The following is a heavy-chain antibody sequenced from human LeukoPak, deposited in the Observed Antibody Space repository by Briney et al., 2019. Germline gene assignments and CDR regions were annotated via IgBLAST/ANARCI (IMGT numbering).Heavy chain of an antibody. D-gene: IGHD6-13*01. CDR2: IKQDGSEK. CDR3: ARGLAAAGTFDY. CDR1: GFTFSNYW. Sequence: GGSLRLPCAASGFTFSNYWMNWVRQAPGKGLEWVANIKQDGSEKYYVDSVKGRFTISRDNAQNSLFLQMNSLRAEDTAVYYCARGLAAAGTFDYWGQGTLVTVSS. J-gene: IGHJ4*02. V-gene: IGHV3-7*04.